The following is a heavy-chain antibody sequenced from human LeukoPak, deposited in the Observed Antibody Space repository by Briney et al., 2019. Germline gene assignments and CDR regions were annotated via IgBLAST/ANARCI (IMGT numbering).Heavy chain of an antibody. D-gene: IGHD1-26*01. CDR1: GFTFSNAW. CDR2: IKSKTDGGTT. J-gene: IGHJ6*03. CDR3: TTRNNSGSYFLGYYYYYMDV. V-gene: IGHV3-15*01. Sequence: PGGSLRLSCAASGFTFSNAWMSWVRQAPGKGLEWVGRIKSKTDGGTTDYAAPVKGRFTISRDDSKNTLYLQMNSLKTEDTAVYYCTTRNNSGSYFLGYYYYYMDVWGKGTTVTVSS.